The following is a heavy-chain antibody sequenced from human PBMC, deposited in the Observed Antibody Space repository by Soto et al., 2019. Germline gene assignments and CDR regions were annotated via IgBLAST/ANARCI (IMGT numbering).Heavy chain of an antibody. Sequence: PGGSLRLSCAASGFTFPTYTMNWVRQTPGMGLELVSSISSSSSYIYYADSVKGRFTISRDNAKNSLYLQMNSLRAEDTAVYYCARHPERIAQIGWFDPWGQGTLVTVSS. D-gene: IGHD6-13*01. CDR1: GFTFPTYT. CDR3: ARHPERIAQIGWFDP. V-gene: IGHV3-21*01. CDR2: ISSSSSYI. J-gene: IGHJ5*02.